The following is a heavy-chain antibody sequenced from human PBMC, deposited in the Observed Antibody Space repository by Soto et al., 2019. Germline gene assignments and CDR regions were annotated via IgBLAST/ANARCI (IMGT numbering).Heavy chain of an antibody. D-gene: IGHD2-2*01. CDR1: GGSISSSSYY. Sequence: SETLSLTCTVSGGSISSSSYYWGWIRQPPGKGLEWIGSIYYSGSTYYNPSLKSRVTISVDTSRNQFSLKLSSVTAADTAVYYCARQIRYCSSTSCLNYFDYWGQGTLVTVSS. CDR3: ARQIRYCSSTSCLNYFDY. V-gene: IGHV4-39*01. CDR2: IYYSGST. J-gene: IGHJ4*02.